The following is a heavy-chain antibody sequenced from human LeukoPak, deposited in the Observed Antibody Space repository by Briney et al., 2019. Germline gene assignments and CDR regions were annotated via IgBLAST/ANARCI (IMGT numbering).Heavy chain of an antibody. Sequence: SVKVSCKASGGTFSSYAISWVRQAPGQGLEWMGGIIPIFGTANYAQKFQGRVTITADESTSTAYMELSSLRSEDTAVYYCARGMTTVTRAAFDIWGQGTMVTVSS. J-gene: IGHJ3*02. CDR1: GGTFSSYA. CDR2: IIPIFGTA. D-gene: IGHD4-17*01. V-gene: IGHV1-69*01. CDR3: ARGMTTVTRAAFDI.